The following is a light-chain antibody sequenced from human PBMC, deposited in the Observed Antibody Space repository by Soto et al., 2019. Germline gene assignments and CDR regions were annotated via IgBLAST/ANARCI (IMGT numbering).Light chain of an antibody. CDR1: QNIYTW. CDR2: SAS. V-gene: IGKV1-5*03. Sequence: DLQMTQSPSTLSAYVGDRVTITCRASQNIYTWLAWLKQKPGKAPKLLIYSASTLQNGVPSRFSGSGAGTEFTLAISSLQPDDFATYDCQQLSTYETFTFGPGTKVDIK. J-gene: IGKJ3*01. CDR3: QQLSTYETFT.